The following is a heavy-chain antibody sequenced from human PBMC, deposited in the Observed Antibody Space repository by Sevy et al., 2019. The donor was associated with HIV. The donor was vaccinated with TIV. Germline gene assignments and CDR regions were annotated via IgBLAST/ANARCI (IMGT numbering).Heavy chain of an antibody. Sequence: ASVKVSCKASGHTFTSYGISWVRQAPGQGLEWMGWISAYNGNTNYAQKLQGRVTMTTDTSTSTAYMELRSLRSDDTAVYYCARDLLYYYDSSGYSDAFDIWGQGTMVTVSS. V-gene: IGHV1-18*01. CDR3: ARDLLYYYDSSGYSDAFDI. J-gene: IGHJ3*02. D-gene: IGHD3-22*01. CDR1: GHTFTSYG. CDR2: ISAYNGNT.